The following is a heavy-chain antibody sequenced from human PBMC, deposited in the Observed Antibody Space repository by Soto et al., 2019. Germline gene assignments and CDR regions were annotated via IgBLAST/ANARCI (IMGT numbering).Heavy chain of an antibody. CDR3: ARTVLSDFDY. V-gene: IGHV4-30-4*01. Sequence: QVQLQESGPGLVKPSQTLSLTCTISGASISGGDWFWSWIGQPPGKGLEWLGYIYHTGSTSYSPSLKGRLLISVDTSKNQVSLQLDSVTAADTAVYFCARTVLSDFDYWGQGIRVAVSS. J-gene: IGHJ4*02. D-gene: IGHD4-4*01. CDR2: IYHTGST. CDR1: GASISGGDWF.